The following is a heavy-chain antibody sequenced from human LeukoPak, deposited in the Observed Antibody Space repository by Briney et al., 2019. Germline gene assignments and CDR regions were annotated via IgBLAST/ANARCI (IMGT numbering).Heavy chain of an antibody. D-gene: IGHD4-23*01. V-gene: IGHV3-49*04. CDR3: TRGRGGLNYYYYMDV. CDR1: GFTFGDYA. Sequence: GRSLRLSCTASGFTFGDYAMNWVRQAPGKGVEWVGFIKRKSYGFTTEYAASVKARFMLSRYHSKNIAYLQINSLKTEDTAVYYCTRGRGGLNYYYYMDVWGKGTTVTVSS. J-gene: IGHJ6*03. CDR2: IKRKSYGFTT.